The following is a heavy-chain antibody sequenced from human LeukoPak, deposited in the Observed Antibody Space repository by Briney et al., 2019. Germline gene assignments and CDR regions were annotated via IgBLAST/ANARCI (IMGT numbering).Heavy chain of an antibody. Sequence: GGSLRLSCAASGFTFSSYSMNWVRQAPGKGLEWVSSISSSSSYIYYADSVKGRFTISRDNAKNSLYLQMNSLRAEDTAVYYCARDSNSYSESYRDAFDIWGQGTMVTVSS. CDR3: ARDSNSYSESYRDAFDI. CDR1: GFTFSSYS. J-gene: IGHJ3*02. D-gene: IGHD1-26*01. V-gene: IGHV3-21*01. CDR2: ISSSSSYI.